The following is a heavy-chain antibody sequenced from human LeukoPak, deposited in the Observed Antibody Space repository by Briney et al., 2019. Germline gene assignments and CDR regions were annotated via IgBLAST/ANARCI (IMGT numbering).Heavy chain of an antibody. J-gene: IGHJ4*02. CDR1: GYSFTSYA. D-gene: IGHD3-10*01. V-gene: IGHV1-3*01. CDR3: ARNYYGSGSYYDFDY. CDR2: INAGNGNT. Sequence: ASVKVSCKASGYSFTSYAMHWVRQAPGQRLEWMGWINAGNGNTKYSQKFQGRVTTTRDTSASTAYMELSSLRSEDTAVYYCARNYYGSGSYYDFDYWGQGTLVTVS.